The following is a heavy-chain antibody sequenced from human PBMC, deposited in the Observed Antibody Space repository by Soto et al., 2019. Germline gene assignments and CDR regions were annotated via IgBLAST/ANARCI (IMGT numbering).Heavy chain of an antibody. J-gene: IGHJ5*02. CDR1: GYTFTGYY. CDR3: ARDPPEWLVQGHGGGWFDP. D-gene: IGHD6-19*01. V-gene: IGHV1-2*02. CDR2: INPNSGGT. Sequence: QVQLVQSGAEVKKPGASVKVSCKASGYTFTGYYMHWVRQAPGQGLEWMGWINPNSGGTNYAQKFQGRVTMTMDTAISTAYMELSRLRSDDTAVYYCARDPPEWLVQGHGGGWFDPWGQGTLVTVSS.